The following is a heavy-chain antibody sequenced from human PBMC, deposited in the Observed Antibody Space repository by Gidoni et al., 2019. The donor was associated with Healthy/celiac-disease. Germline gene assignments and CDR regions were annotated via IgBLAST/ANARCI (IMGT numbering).Heavy chain of an antibody. Sequence: EVQLVESGGGLVQPGGSLRLSCAASGFTVSSNYMSWVRQAPGKGLEWVSVIYSVGSTDYADSVKGRFTISRDNAKNTLYLQMNSLRAEDTAVYYCARRPWGYDSSGYYFDYWGQGTLVTVSS. CDR1: GFTVSSNY. CDR2: IYSVGST. D-gene: IGHD3-22*01. CDR3: ARRPWGYDSSGYYFDY. J-gene: IGHJ4*02. V-gene: IGHV3-66*02.